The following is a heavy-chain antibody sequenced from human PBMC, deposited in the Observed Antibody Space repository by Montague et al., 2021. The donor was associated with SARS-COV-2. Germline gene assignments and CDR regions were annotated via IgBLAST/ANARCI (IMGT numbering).Heavy chain of an antibody. CDR3: VATYNGNWYYFDY. D-gene: IGHD6-13*01. CDR2: LHYAGXA. Sequence: SETLFLTCSVSGGSFSSGDSYWGWLRQAPGKGLEWIGDLHYAGXAXYXXXXRSRVTISADTSKNQFSLKLNSVTAADTAVYYCVATYNGNWYYFDYWGQGTLVTVSS. CDR1: GGSFSSGDSY. J-gene: IGHJ4*02. V-gene: IGHV4-39*01.